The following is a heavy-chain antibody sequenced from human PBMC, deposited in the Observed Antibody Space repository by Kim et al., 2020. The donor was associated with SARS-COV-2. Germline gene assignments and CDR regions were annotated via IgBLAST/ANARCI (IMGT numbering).Heavy chain of an antibody. CDR1: GGSISSSSYY. D-gene: IGHD6-13*01. CDR2: IYYSGST. J-gene: IGHJ4*02. CDR3: ARRGVAGYSSSWFGYGVNDY. Sequence: SETLSLTCTVSGGSISSSSYYWGWIRQPPGKGLEWIGSIYYSGSTYYNPSLKSRVTISVDTSKNQFSLKLSSVTAADTAVYYCARRGVAGYSSSWFGYGVNDYWGQGTLVTVSS. V-gene: IGHV4-39*01.